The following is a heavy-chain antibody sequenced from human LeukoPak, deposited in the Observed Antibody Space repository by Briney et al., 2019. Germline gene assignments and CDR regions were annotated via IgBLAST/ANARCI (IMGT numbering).Heavy chain of an antibody. CDR3: TTDPVLAGGFTPPPRYYYYYMDV. J-gene: IGHJ6*03. CDR1: GFTFSNAW. D-gene: IGHD3-16*01. Sequence: KPGGSLRLSCAASGFTFSNAWMSWVRQAPGKGLEWVGRIKSKTDGGTTDYAAPVKGRFTISRDDSKNTLYLQMNSLKTEDTAVYYCTTDPVLAGGFTPPPRYYYYYMDVWGKGTTVTVSS. CDR2: IKSKTDGGTT. V-gene: IGHV3-15*01.